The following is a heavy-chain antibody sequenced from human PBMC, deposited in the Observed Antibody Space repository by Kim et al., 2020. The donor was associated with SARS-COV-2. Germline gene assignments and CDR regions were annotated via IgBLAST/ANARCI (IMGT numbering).Heavy chain of an antibody. V-gene: IGHV3-15*01. Sequence: EGSLRLSCAASGFTFSNAWMSWVRQAPGKGLEWVGRIRSKTDCGTTDYAAPGKGRFTISRDDSKNTLYLQMNSLKTEDTAVYYCTTPGSYSNYFDYWGQGTLVTVSS. D-gene: IGHD1-26*01. CDR3: TTPGSYSNYFDY. CDR2: IRSKTDCGTT. J-gene: IGHJ4*02. CDR1: GFTFSNAW.